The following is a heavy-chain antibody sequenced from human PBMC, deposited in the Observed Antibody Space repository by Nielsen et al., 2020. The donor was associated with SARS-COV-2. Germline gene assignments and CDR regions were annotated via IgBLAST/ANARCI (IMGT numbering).Heavy chain of an antibody. V-gene: IGHV3-53*01. CDR2: IYSGGST. D-gene: IGHD6-19*01. Sequence: WIRQPPGKGLEWVSVIYSGGSTYYADSVKGRFTISRDNSKNTLCLQMNSLRAEDTAVYYCARFKWLAHWGQGTLVTVSS. J-gene: IGHJ4*02. CDR3: ARFKWLAH.